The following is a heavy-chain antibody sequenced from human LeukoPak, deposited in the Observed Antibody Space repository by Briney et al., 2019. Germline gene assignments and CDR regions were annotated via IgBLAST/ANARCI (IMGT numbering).Heavy chain of an antibody. CDR1: GFTFSSYA. CDR3: AKRDRPCSGDCSAPYYFDY. CDR2: VSSSGGNT. V-gene: IGHV3-23*01. Sequence: GGSLRLSCAASGFTFSSYAMSWVRQAPGKGLEWVSSVSSSGGNTYYADSVKGQFTISRDNSKNTVYLQMSSLRAEDTAVYYCAKRDRPCSGDCSAPYYFDYWGQGTLVTVSS. D-gene: IGHD2-21*02. J-gene: IGHJ4*02.